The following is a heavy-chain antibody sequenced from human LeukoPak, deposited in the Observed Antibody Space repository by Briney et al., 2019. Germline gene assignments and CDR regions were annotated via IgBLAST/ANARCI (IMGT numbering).Heavy chain of an antibody. CDR1: GGSISSYY. V-gene: IGHV4-59*08. D-gene: IGHD3-10*01. CDR2: ICYSGST. J-gene: IGHJ5*02. Sequence: PSETLSLTCTVSGGSISSYYRSWIRQPPGKGLEWIGYICYSGSTNYNPSLKSRVTISLDTSKNQFSLKLTSVTAADTAVYYCARRAYGSGSYPFDPWGQGTLVTVSS. CDR3: ARRAYGSGSYPFDP.